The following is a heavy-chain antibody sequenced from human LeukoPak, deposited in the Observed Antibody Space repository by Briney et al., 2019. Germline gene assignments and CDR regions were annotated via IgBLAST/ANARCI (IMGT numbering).Heavy chain of an antibody. CDR2: ISSSGSTI. Sequence: SGGSLRLSCAASGFTFSSYEMNWVRQAPGKGLEWVSYISSSGSTIYYADSVRGRFTISRDNAKNSLYLHMDSLRVEDMAVYYCARGGAARPDYWGQGTLVTVSS. CDR3: ARGGAARPDY. D-gene: IGHD6-6*01. J-gene: IGHJ4*02. V-gene: IGHV3-48*03. CDR1: GFTFSSYE.